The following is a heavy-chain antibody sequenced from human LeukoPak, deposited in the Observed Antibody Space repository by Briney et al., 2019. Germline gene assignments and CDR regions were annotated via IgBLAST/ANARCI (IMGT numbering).Heavy chain of an antibody. J-gene: IGHJ4*02. CDR1: GGSITDYY. V-gene: IGHV4-59*01. CDR2: VYYTGMT. Sequence: SETLSLTCSVSGGSITDYYWSWIRQPPGKGLEWIGYVYYTGMTNYNPSLKSRVSISVDTSQNQFSLKLNSLATDDTAVYYCARGNAYYFDYWGQGTLVTVSS. CDR3: ARGNAYYFDY. D-gene: IGHD1-1*01.